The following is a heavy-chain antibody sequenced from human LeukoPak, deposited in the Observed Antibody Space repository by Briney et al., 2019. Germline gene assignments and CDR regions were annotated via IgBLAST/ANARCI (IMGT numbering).Heavy chain of an antibody. CDR3: ARGGRDFWSGSDTYFDY. CDR2: IHYSGST. Sequence: SETLSLTCTVSGGSISSYYWSWIRQPPGKGLEWIGYIHYSGSTNYNPSLKSRVTISVDTSKNQFSLKLSSVTAADTAVYYCARGGRDFWSGSDTYFDYWGQGTLVIVSS. CDR1: GGSISSYY. J-gene: IGHJ4*02. V-gene: IGHV4-59*12. D-gene: IGHD3-3*01.